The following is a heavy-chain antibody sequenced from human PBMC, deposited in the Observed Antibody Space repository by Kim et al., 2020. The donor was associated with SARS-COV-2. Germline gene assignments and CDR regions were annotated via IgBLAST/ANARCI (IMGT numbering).Heavy chain of an antibody. Sequence: TYSADSVKRRFTISRDNSKSTLYLQVNRLRAEDRALYYCAKDAGSYEFDYWGQGTLVTVYS. CDR3: AKDAGSYEFDY. V-gene: IGHV3-23*01. J-gene: IGHJ4*02. D-gene: IGHD1-26*01. CDR2: T.